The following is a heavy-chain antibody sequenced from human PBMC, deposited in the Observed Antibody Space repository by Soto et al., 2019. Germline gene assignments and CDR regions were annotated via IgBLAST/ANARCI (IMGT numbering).Heavy chain of an antibody. CDR1: GFTFSDYG. CDR2: ISYDGRNK. D-gene: IGHD2-15*01. J-gene: IGHJ4*02. CDR3: AKYRHSCNRIGYFAY. V-gene: IGHV3-30*18. Sequence: QVQLVESGGGVVQPGRSLRLSCGVSGFTFSDYGMHWVRQAPGKGLEWVAIISYDGRNKFYGDSVKGRFTISRDNSKNTLYLQMNSLRPEDTAVYYCAKYRHSCNRIGYFAYWGQGTLVTISS.